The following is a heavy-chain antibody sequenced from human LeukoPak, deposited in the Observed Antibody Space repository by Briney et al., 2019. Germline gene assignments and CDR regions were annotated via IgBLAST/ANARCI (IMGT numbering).Heavy chain of an antibody. D-gene: IGHD2-8*01. CDR1: GFTFDDYG. Sequence: GGSLRLSCAASGFTFDDYGMSWVRQAPGKGLEWLANIKEDGSEKYYADSVKGRFTISRDNAKNSLYLQMSYLRAEDSAVYYCARDYDGVRDHWWGQGTLVTVSS. V-gene: IGHV3-7*04. CDR3: ARDYDGVRDHW. CDR2: IKEDGSEK. J-gene: IGHJ4*02.